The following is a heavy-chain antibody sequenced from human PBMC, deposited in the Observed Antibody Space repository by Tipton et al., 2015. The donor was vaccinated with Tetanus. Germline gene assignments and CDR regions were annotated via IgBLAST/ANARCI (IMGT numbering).Heavy chain of an antibody. J-gene: IGHJ4*02. D-gene: IGHD6-19*01. CDR2: INPNSGGT. V-gene: IGHV1-2*02. CDR3: ARDSSGWYPPSGQFDY. CDR1: GYTFTGYY. Sequence: QSGAEVKKPGASVKVSCKASGYTFTGYYMHWVRQAPGQGLEWMGWINPNSGGTNYAQKFQGRVTMTRDTSISTAYMELSRLRSDDTAVYYCARDSSGWYPPSGQFDYWGQGTLVTVSS.